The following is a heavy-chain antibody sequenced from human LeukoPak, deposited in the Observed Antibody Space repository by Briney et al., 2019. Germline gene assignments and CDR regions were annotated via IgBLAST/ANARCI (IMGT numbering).Heavy chain of an antibody. J-gene: IGHJ4*02. V-gene: IGHV1-2*02. CDR3: GTLLSNGPFDY. CDR2: IYPNSGAT. CDR1: GYTFTGYY. Sequence: ASVKVSCKASGYTFTGYYMHWVRQAPGQGLEWMGWIYPNSGATKYAQKFQGRVTMTRDTSISTAYMELSRLTSDDMAVYYCGTLLSNGPFDYWGQGTLVTVSS.